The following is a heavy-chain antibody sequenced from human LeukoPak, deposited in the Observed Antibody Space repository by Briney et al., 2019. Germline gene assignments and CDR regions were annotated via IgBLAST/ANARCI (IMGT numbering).Heavy chain of an antibody. CDR2: IGPSGGST. CDR1: GFTFGTCA. CDR3: AKYARGVPSPLDY. V-gene: IGHV3-23*01. Sequence: QPGGSLRLSCAASGFTFGTCAMSWVRQAPGKGLEWLSVIGPSGGSTYYADSVKGRFTVSRDNSKNTLYLQMNSLRAEDTAVYYCAKYARGVPSPLDYWGQRTLVTVSS. D-gene: IGHD2-2*01. J-gene: IGHJ4*02.